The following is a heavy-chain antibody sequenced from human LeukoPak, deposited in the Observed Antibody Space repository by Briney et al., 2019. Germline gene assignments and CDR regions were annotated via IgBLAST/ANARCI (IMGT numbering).Heavy chain of an antibody. V-gene: IGHV1-58*02. D-gene: IGHD3-22*01. Sequence: SVKVSCKASGFTFTTSAMQWVRQARGQRLEWIGWIVVGSGNTNYAQKFQERVTITRDMSTSTAYMELSSLRSEDTDVYYCAAAYRYFYDRGGYFDYWGQGTLVTVSS. CDR3: AAAYRYFYDRGGYFDY. CDR1: GFTFTTSA. CDR2: IVVGSGNT. J-gene: IGHJ4*02.